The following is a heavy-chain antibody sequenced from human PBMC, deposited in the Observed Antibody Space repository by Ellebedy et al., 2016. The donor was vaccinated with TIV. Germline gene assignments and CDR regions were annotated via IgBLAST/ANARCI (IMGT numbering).Heavy chain of an antibody. CDR2: ISSSSSTI. J-gene: IGHJ3*02. V-gene: IGHV3-48*02. D-gene: IGHD3-10*01. CDR3: ASNLWFGEPTTGGDAFDI. Sequence: GGSLRLSXAASGFTFSSYSMNWVRQAPGKGLEWVSYISSSSSTIYYADSVKGRFTISRDNAKNSLYLQMNSLRDEDTAVYYCASNLWFGEPTTGGDAFDIWGQGTMVTVSS. CDR1: GFTFSSYS.